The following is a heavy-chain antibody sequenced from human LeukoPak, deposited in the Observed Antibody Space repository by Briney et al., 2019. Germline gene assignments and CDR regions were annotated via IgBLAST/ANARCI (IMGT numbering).Heavy chain of an antibody. D-gene: IGHD5-12*01. V-gene: IGHV4-59*08. CDR2: ISYSGST. Sequence: SETLSLTCAVYGGSFSGYYWSWIRQPPGKGLEWIGYISYSGSTNYNPSLKSRVTISVDTSKNQFSLKLSSVTAADTAIYYCARRGPVATDYWGQGTLVTVSS. CDR1: GGSFSGYY. CDR3: ARRGPVATDY. J-gene: IGHJ4*02.